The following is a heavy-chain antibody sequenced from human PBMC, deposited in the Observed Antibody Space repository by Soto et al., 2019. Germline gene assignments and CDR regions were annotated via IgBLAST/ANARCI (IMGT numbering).Heavy chain of an antibody. CDR2: IFPLTDIP. CDR3: ARGPLVVLNYFVS. Sequence: QVQLVQSGTEVKKPGSSVKVSCKASGGTFRNYPINWVRQAPGQGLEWMGSIFPLTDIPDYAQNFQARLTISADKSTITAYMELSSLTFVDTAMYFCARGPLVVLNYFVSWGQGTLVTVSS. V-gene: IGHV1-69*02. J-gene: IGHJ4*02. CDR1: GGTFRNYP.